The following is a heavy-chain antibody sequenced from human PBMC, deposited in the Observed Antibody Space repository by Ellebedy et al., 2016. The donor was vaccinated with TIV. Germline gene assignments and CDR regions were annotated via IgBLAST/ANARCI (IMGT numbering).Heavy chain of an antibody. CDR2: ITTSPTKT. CDR1: GFTFGNYD. CDR3: AKPNLPDYGSGISYPSDY. V-gene: IGHV3-23*01. D-gene: IGHD3-10*01. J-gene: IGHJ4*02. Sequence: GGSLRLXXAASGFTFGNYDMIWVRQAPGKGLEWVSGITTSPTKTYHADSVKGRFTISRDNSKNTLYLQMNSLRAEDTAVYYCAKPNLPDYGSGISYPSDYWGQGTLVTVSS.